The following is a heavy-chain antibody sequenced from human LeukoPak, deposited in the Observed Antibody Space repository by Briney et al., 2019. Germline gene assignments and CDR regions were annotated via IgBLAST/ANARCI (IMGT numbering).Heavy chain of an antibody. CDR1: GGSISSSSYY. CDR2: IYYSGST. D-gene: IGHD6-13*01. J-gene: IGHJ1*01. Sequence: SETLSLTCTVSGGSISSSSYYWSWIRQPPGKGLEWIASIYYSGSTYYNTSLKSRVTISVDTSKNQFSLKLSSVTAADTAVYYCARHHSGYSSSWPTEYFQHWGQGTLVTVSS. CDR3: ARHHSGYSSSWPTEYFQH. V-gene: IGHV4-39*01.